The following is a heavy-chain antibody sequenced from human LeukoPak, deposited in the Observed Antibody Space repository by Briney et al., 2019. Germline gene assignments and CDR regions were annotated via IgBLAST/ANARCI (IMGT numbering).Heavy chain of an antibody. D-gene: IGHD4-17*01. CDR1: GFRVSNKY. Sequence: RGSLRLSCSASGFRVSNKYMTWVRQAPGKGLEWISVIYGGGSTCYADSVEGRFSISSDTSANTFYLQMNNLRVEDTAVFYCAIGHGDYAATLSWGPKKKSHDNRHFDLWGHGTLVTVSS. V-gene: IGHV3-66*01. CDR3: AIGHGDYAATLSWGPKKKSHDNRHFDL. CDR2: IYGGGST. J-gene: IGHJ2*01.